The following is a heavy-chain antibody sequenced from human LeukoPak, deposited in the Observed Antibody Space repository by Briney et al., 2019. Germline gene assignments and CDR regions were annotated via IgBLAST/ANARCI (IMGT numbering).Heavy chain of an antibody. CDR2: ISWNSGSI. V-gene: IGHV3-9*01. Sequence: GGSLRLSCAASGFTFDDYAMHWVRQAPGKGLEWVSGISWNSGSIGYADSVKGRFTISRDNAKNSLYLQMNSLRAEDTALYYCAKDIAGGPSTLDYWGQGTLVTVSS. J-gene: IGHJ4*02. D-gene: IGHD2/OR15-2a*01. CDR3: AKDIAGGPSTLDY. CDR1: GFTFDDYA.